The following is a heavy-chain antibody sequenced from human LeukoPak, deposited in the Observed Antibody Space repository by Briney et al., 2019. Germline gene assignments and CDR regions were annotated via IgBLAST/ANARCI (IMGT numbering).Heavy chain of an antibody. J-gene: IGHJ4*02. V-gene: IGHV4-34*01. D-gene: IGHD2-15*01. CDR3: ARGPAWGSYRGSDYFDY. CDR2: INHSGST. Sequence: SETLSLTCAVYGGSFSGYYRSWIRQPPGKGLEWIGEINHSGSTNYNPSLKSRVTISVDTSKNQFSLKLSSVTAADTAVYYCARGPAWGSYRGSDYFDYWGQGTLVTVSS. CDR1: GGSFSGYY.